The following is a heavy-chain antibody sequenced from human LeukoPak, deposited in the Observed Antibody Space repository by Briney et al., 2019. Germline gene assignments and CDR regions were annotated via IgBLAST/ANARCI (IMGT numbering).Heavy chain of an antibody. V-gene: IGHV1-69*13. Sequence: AASVKVSCKASGGTFSRYAISWARQAPGQGLEWMGGIIPIFGTANYAQKFQGRVTITADESTSTAYMELSSLRSEDTAVYYCARLSLSSGYYYYYGMDVWGQGTTVTVSS. J-gene: IGHJ6*02. CDR3: ARLSLSSGYYYYYGMDV. CDR1: GGTFSRYA. CDR2: IIPIFGTA. D-gene: IGHD2/OR15-2a*01.